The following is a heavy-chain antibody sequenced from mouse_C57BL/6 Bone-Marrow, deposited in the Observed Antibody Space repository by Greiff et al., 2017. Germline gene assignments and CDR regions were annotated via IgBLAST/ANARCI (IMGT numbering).Heavy chain of an antibody. CDR1: GYSFTDYN. Sequence: LVESGPELVKPGASVKISCKASGYSFTDYNMNWVKQSNGKSLEWIGVINPNYGTTSYKQKFKGKATLTVDQSSSTAYMQPNSLTYEDSAVEYCAREGYYVSSTDYWGQGTTLTVSS. CDR3: AREGYYVSSTDY. CDR2: INPNYGTT. J-gene: IGHJ2*01. D-gene: IGHD1-1*01. V-gene: IGHV1-39*01.